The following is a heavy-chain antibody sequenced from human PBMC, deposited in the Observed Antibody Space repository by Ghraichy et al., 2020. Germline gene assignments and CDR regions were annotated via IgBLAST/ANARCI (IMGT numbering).Heavy chain of an antibody. V-gene: IGHV3-33*06. D-gene: IGHD1-1*01. CDR3: AKAGGDLHNSHFYMDV. CDR1: GFSFSNFA. Sequence: GGSLRLSCAASGFSFSNFAIHWVRQAPGKGLEWVALIWYDGSHEYYADSVKGRFTISRDNSRNTLYLQVNSLRGEDTAVYYCAKAGGDLHNSHFYMDVWGKGTTVTVSS. J-gene: IGHJ6*03. CDR2: IWYDGSHE.